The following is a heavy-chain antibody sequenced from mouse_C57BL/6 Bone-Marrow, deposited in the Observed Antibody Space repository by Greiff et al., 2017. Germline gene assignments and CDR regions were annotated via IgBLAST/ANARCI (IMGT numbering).Heavy chain of an antibody. Sequence: VQLQQSGAELVRPGTSVKMSCKASGYTFTNYWIGWAKQRPGHGLEWIGDIYPGGGYTNYNEKFKGKATLTADKSSSTAYMQFSSLTSEDSAIYYCARSVVATGGVAGTWYFDVWGTGTTVTVSS. V-gene: IGHV1-63*01. CDR3: ARSVVATGGVAGTWYFDV. CDR2: IYPGGGYT. J-gene: IGHJ1*03. CDR1: GYTFTNYW. D-gene: IGHD1-1*01.